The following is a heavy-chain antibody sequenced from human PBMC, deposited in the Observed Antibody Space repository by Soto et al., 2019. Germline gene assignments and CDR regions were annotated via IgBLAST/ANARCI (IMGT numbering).Heavy chain of an antibody. D-gene: IGHD1-26*01. V-gene: IGHV3-23*01. CDR1: GFTFSSYA. CDR2: ISGSGGST. CDR3: ANYLTAVGATSPFDY. J-gene: IGHJ4*02. Sequence: GGSLRLSCAASGFTFSSYAMSWVRQAPGKGLGWVSAISGSGGSTYYADSVKGRFTISRDNSKNTLYLQMNSLRTEDTAVYYCANYLTAVGATSPFDYWGQGTLVTVSS.